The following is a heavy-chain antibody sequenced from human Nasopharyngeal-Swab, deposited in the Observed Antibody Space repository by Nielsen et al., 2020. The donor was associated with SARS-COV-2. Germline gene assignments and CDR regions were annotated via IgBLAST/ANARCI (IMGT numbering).Heavy chain of an antibody. J-gene: IGHJ5*02. CDR2: ISSSSSYI. D-gene: IGHD3-3*01. Sequence: GGSLRLSCAASGFTFSSYSMNWVRQAPGKGLEWVSSISSSSSYIYYADSVKGRFTISRDNAKNSLYLQMNSPRAEDTAVYYCARVLGSDYDFWSGYYGFDPWGQGTLVTVSS. V-gene: IGHV3-21*01. CDR1: GFTFSSYS. CDR3: ARVLGSDYDFWSGYYGFDP.